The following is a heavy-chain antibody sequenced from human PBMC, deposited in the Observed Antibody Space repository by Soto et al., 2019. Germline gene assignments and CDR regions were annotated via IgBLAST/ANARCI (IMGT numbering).Heavy chain of an antibody. D-gene: IGHD2-2*01. J-gene: IGHJ6*02. CDR2: IIPIFGFA. CDR1: GGTFSSYT. Sequence: QVQLVQSGAEVKKPGSSVKVSCKASGGTFSSYTISWVRQAPGQGLEWMGGIIPIFGFANYAQKFQGRVTITADESTSTAYMELSSLRSEDTAVYYCARRYCISTSCHYYGMDVWGQGTTVTVSS. CDR3: ARRYCISTSCHYYGMDV. V-gene: IGHV1-69*12.